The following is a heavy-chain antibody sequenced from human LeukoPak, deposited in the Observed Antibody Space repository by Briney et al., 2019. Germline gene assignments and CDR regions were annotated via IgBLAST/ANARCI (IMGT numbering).Heavy chain of an antibody. J-gene: IGHJ4*02. CDR1: GGSFSGYY. CDR3: ARQVFYYGSSTYCFDY. Sequence: SETLSLTCAVYGGSFSGYYWSWIRQPPGKGLEWIGEINHSGSTNYNPSLKSRVTISVDTSKNQFSLKLSSVTAADTAVYYCARQVFYYGSSTYCFDYWGQGTLVTVSS. D-gene: IGHD3-10*01. CDR2: INHSGST. V-gene: IGHV4-34*01.